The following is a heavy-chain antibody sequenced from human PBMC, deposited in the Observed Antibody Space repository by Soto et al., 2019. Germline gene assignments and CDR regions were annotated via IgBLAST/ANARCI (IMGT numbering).Heavy chain of an antibody. CDR2: LYWDDTR. V-gene: IGHV2-5*02. D-gene: IGHD2-21*01. Sequence: QITLKESSPTLVKPTQTLTLTCSFSGFSLYTGGVGVGWIRQPPGKALEWLALLYWDDTRRYNPSLKNTLTIAKDNSENQVVLTVTDMGPVDTGTYFCAHYPTDTYFDVWGKGATVTVSS. CDR3: AHYPTDTYFDV. CDR1: GFSLYTGGVG. J-gene: IGHJ6*04.